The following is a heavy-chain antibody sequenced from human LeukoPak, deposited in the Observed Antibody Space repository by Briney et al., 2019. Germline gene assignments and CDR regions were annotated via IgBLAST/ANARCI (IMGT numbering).Heavy chain of an antibody. CDR3: AKLSSDIVVVVAATFIGF. CDR2: ISGSGGST. CDR1: GFTFSSYA. D-gene: IGHD2-15*01. V-gene: IGHV3-23*01. J-gene: IGHJ4*02. Sequence: GGSLRLSCAASGFTFSSYAMSWVRQAPGKGLEWVSAISGSGGSTYCADSVKGRFTISRDNSKNTLYLQMNSLRAEDTAVYYCAKLSSDIVVVVAATFIGFWGQGTLVTVSS.